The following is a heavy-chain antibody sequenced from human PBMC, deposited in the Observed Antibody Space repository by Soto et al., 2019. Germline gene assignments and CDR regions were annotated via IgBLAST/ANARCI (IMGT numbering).Heavy chain of an antibody. V-gene: IGHV4-39*01. Sequence: SETLSLTCTVSGGSISSSSYYWGWIRQPPGKGLEWIGSIYYSGSTYYNQSLKSRVTISVNTSKNQFSLKLSSVTAADTTVYYFASHGREGYYGSGSYLNWFDPWGQGTLVTVSS. J-gene: IGHJ5*02. D-gene: IGHD3-10*01. CDR2: IYYSGST. CDR1: GGSISSSSYY. CDR3: ASHGREGYYGSGSYLNWFDP.